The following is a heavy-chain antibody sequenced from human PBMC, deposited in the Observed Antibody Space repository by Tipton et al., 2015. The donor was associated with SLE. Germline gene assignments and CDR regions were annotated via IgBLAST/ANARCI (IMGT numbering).Heavy chain of an antibody. CDR2: IYYTGST. J-gene: IGHJ4*02. D-gene: IGHD2-15*01. CDR3: ARGGGSPSY. V-gene: IGHV4-61*01. Sequence: TLSLTCAVSRGSVSSGSYSWSWIRQPPGKGLEWIGYIYYTGSTNYNPSLKSRVTLSVDMSKNQFSLKLTSVTAADTAVYYCARGGGSPSYWGQGTLVTVSS. CDR1: RGSVSSGSYS.